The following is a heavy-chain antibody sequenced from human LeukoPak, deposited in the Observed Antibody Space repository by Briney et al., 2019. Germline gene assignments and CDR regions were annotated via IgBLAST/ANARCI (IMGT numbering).Heavy chain of an antibody. D-gene: IGHD6-13*01. J-gene: IGHJ6*03. CDR1: GGTFSSYA. Sequence: SVKVSCKASGGTFSSYAISWVRQAPGQGLEWMGGIIPIFGTANYAQKFQGRVTITTDESTSTAYMELSSLRSEDTAVYYCAGGPDIAAAGTYVDVWGKGTTVTVSS. CDR2: IIPIFGTA. V-gene: IGHV1-69*05. CDR3: AGGPDIAAAGTYVDV.